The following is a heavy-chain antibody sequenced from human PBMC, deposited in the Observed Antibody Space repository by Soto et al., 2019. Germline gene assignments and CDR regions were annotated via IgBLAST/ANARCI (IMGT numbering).Heavy chain of an antibody. Sequence: QVQLQESGPGLVKPSQTLSLTCTVSGGSISSGGYYWSWIRQHPGKGLEWIEYIYYSGNTYYNPSLKSRVTISVDTSKNQFSLKLSSVTAADTAVYYCAREAAAGYYYYYGMDVWGQGTTVTVSS. V-gene: IGHV4-31*03. J-gene: IGHJ6*02. CDR3: AREAAAGYYYYYGMDV. CDR1: GGSISSGGYY. D-gene: IGHD6-13*01. CDR2: IYYSGNT.